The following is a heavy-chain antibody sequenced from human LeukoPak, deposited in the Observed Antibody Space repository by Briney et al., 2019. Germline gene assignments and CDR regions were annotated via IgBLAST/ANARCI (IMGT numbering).Heavy chain of an antibody. Sequence: GGSLRLSCAASGFTVGSNYMNWVRQAPGKGFEWVASIYSGGGTDYADSVKGRFTISRDSTKNTVYLQMNSLRAEDTAVYFCARPNYGGNYYFDYWGQGTLVTVSS. CDR2: IYSGGGT. CDR1: GFTVGSNY. D-gene: IGHD4-23*01. J-gene: IGHJ4*02. CDR3: ARPNYGGNYYFDY. V-gene: IGHV3-66*01.